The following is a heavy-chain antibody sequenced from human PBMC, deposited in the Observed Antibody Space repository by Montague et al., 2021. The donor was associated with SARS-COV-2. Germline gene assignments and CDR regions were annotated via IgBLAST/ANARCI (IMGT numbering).Heavy chain of an antibody. V-gene: IGHV3-21*01. CDR2: MSSSSSYI. D-gene: IGHD3-10*01. Sequence: SLSLSCAASGFTFSSYSMNWVRQAPGKGLEWVSSMSSSSSYIYYADSVKGRFTISRDNAKNSLYLQMNSLGAEDTAVYYCARDPLDYGLWSSGSYYNAYYYYYGMDVWGQGTTVTVSS. J-gene: IGHJ6*02. CDR1: GFTFSSYS. CDR3: ARDPLDYGLWSSGSYYNAYYYYYGMDV.